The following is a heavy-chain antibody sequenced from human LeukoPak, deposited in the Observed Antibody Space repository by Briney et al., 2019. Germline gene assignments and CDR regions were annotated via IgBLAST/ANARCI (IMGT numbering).Heavy chain of an antibody. CDR2: TSDSGGST. Sequence: PGGSLRLSCAASTFTFNSYVMSWVRQAPGKGLECVSATSDSGGSTYYADSVKGRFTISRDNSKNTLYLQMNSLRAEDTAVYYCATGKLDGYSYGYFDYWGRGTLVTVSS. D-gene: IGHD5-18*01. V-gene: IGHV3-23*01. J-gene: IGHJ4*02. CDR1: TFTFNSYV. CDR3: ATGKLDGYSYGYFDY.